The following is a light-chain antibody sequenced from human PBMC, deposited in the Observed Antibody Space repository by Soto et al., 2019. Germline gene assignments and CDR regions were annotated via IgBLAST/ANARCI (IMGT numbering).Light chain of an antibody. CDR2: DAS. CDR3: QQYNNWPLT. CDR1: QSVSTK. V-gene: IGKV3-15*01. Sequence: EIGMTQSPATLSVSPGERATLSCRASQSVSTKLAWYQQKPGQAPRLLIDDASTRATGIPARFSGSGSGTQFTLTISSLQSEDFAVYYCQQYNNWPLTFGGGTKVEIK. J-gene: IGKJ4*01.